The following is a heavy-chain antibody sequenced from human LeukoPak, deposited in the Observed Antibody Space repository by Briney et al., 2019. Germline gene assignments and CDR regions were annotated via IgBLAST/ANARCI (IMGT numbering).Heavy chain of an antibody. V-gene: IGHV3-66*01. CDR1: GFTFSDYY. J-gene: IGHJ6*03. D-gene: IGHD6-13*01. Sequence: SGGSLRLSCAASGFTFSDYYMSWIRQAPGKGLEWVSVIYSGGSTYYADSVKGRFTISRDNSKNTLYLQMNSLRAEDTAVYYCAREFYGIAAAGSLNYYYMDVWGKGTTVTISS. CDR2: IYSGGST. CDR3: AREFYGIAAAGSLNYYYMDV.